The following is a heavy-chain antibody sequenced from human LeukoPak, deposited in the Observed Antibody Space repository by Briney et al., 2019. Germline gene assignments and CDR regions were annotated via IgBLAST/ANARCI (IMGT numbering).Heavy chain of an antibody. Sequence: PSETLSLTCAVSGYSISSGYYWGWFRQPPGKGPEWIGCLYHSGTTYYNPSLKSRVTISVDTSKNQFSLMISSVTAADTAVYYCARQGGSNSPYYYYYMDVWGKGTTVTASS. J-gene: IGHJ6*03. CDR3: ARQGGSNSPYYYYYMDV. CDR1: GYSISSGYY. D-gene: IGHD6-13*01. V-gene: IGHV4-38-2*01. CDR2: LYHSGTT.